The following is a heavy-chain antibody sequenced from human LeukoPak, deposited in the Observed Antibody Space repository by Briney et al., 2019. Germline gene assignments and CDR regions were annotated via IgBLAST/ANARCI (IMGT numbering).Heavy chain of an antibody. V-gene: IGHV3-74*01. CDR3: ASRYESPN. CDR1: GFTFSSYG. CDR2: ISSDGSST. J-gene: IGHJ4*01. Sequence: GGSLRLSCAASGFTFSSYGMHWVRQAPGKGLVWVSCISSDGSSTIYADSVKGRFTISRDNAKNTLYLQMNSLRAEGTAVYYCASRYESPNWGQGTMVTVSS. D-gene: IGHD3-3*01.